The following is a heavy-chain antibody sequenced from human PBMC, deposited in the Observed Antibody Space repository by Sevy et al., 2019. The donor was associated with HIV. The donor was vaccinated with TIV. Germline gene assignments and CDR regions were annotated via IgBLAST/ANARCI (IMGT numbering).Heavy chain of an antibody. CDR1: GFTFDDYA. D-gene: IGHD6-13*01. J-gene: IGHJ6*03. CDR3: AKDTIAAAGKDNYYYYYVDV. V-gene: IGHV3-9*01. Sequence: SLRLSCAASGFTFDDYAMHWVRQAPGKGLEWVSGISWNSGSIGYADSVKGRFTISRDNAKNSLYLQMNSLRAEDTALYYCAKDTIAAAGKDNYYYYYVDVWGKGTTVTVSS. CDR2: ISWNSGSI.